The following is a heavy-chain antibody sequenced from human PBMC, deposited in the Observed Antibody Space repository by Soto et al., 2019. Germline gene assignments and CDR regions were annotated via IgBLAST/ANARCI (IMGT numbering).Heavy chain of an antibody. V-gene: IGHV4-59*01. J-gene: IGHJ6*03. D-gene: IGHD3-3*01. CDR3: AITKGLYYDLIMDV. CDR2: IYYSGST. Sequence: SETLSLTCTVSGGSISSYYWSWIRQPPGKGLEWIGYIYYSGSTNYNPSLKSRVTISVDTSKNQFSLKLSSVTAADTAVYYCAITKGLYYDLIMDVWGKGTTVTV. CDR1: GGSISSYY.